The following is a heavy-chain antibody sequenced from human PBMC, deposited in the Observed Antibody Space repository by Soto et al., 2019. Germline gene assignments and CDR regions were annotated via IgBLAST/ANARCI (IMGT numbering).Heavy chain of an antibody. CDR1: GGTFSSYA. J-gene: IGHJ4*02. V-gene: IGHV1-69*01. Sequence: QVQLVQSGAEVKKPGSSVKVSCKASGGTFSSYAISWVRQAPGQGLEWMGGIIPIFGTANYAQKFQGRVTITADESTSTSYMELRSLRSEDTAVYYCAREGETAAGTYYFDYWGQGTLVTVSS. D-gene: IGHD6-13*01. CDR3: AREGETAAGTYYFDY. CDR2: IIPIFGTA.